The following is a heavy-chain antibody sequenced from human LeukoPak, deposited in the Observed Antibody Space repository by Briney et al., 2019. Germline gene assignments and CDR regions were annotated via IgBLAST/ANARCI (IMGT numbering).Heavy chain of an antibody. J-gene: IGHJ4*02. CDR3: ARAGYSYGTGYYFDY. V-gene: IGHV4-59*01. Sequence: SETLSLTCTVSGSSISSYYWSWIRLPPGKGLEWIGDIYYTGATYSNPSLKSRVTISLDTSKNQFSLKLSSVTAADAAVYYCARAGYSYGTGYYFDYWGQGALVTVSS. D-gene: IGHD5-18*01. CDR1: GSSISSYY. CDR2: IYYTGAT.